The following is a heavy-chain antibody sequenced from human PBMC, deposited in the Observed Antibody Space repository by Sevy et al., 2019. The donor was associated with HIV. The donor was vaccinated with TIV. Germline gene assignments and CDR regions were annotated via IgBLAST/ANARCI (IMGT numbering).Heavy chain of an antibody. CDR2: FDPEDGET. V-gene: IGHV1-24*01. J-gene: IGHJ4*02. Sequence: ASVKVSCKVSGYTLTELSMHWVRQAPGKGLEWMGSFDPEDGETIYAQKFQGRVTMTEDTFKDTAYMELNRLRSEDAAGYYCATTKDYYDSSGSPFDYWGQGTLVTVSS. CDR3: ATTKDYYDSSGSPFDY. CDR1: GYTLTELS. D-gene: IGHD3-22*01.